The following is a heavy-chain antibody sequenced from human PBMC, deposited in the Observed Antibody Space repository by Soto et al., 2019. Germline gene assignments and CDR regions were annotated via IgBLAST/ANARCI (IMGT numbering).Heavy chain of an antibody. CDR2: IIPILGIA. J-gene: IGHJ4*02. D-gene: IGHD2-15*01. V-gene: IGHV1-69*02. CDR3: ARDPLWCSGGCCYLGY. Sequence: QVQLVQSGAEVKKPGSSVKVSCKASGGTFSSYTISWVRQAPVQGLEWMGRIIPILGIANYAQKFQGRVTITDDKSTSTAYMELSSLRSEYTAVYYSARDPLWCSGGCCYLGYWGQGTLVSVCS. CDR1: GGTFSSYT.